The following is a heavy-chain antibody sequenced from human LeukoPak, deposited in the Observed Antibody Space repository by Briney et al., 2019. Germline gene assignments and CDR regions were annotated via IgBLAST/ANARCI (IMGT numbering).Heavy chain of an antibody. CDR3: ARFKVYAYDGARTYYFDY. CDR2: IYYSGST. D-gene: IGHD2-8*01. V-gene: IGHV4-39*07. J-gene: IGHJ4*02. Sequence: PSETLPLTCTVSGGSISSSSYYWGWIRQPPGKGLEWIGSIYYSGSTYYNPSLKSRVTISVDTSKNQFSLKLSSVTAADTAVYYCARFKVYAYDGARTYYFDYWGQGTLVTVSS. CDR1: GGSISSSSYY.